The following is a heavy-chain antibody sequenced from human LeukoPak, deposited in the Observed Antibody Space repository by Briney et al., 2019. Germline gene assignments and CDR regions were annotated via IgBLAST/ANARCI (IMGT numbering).Heavy chain of an antibody. Sequence: SETLSLTCTVPGGSISSGGYYWSWIRQHPGKGLEWIGYIYYSGSTYYNPSLKSRVTISVDTSKNQFSLKLSSVTAADTAVYYCARAPNFTIFGVVIPDYYYGMDVWGQGTTVTVSS. V-gene: IGHV4-31*03. CDR3: ARAPNFTIFGVVIPDYYYGMDV. J-gene: IGHJ6*02. CDR2: IYYSGST. D-gene: IGHD3-3*01. CDR1: GGSISSGGYY.